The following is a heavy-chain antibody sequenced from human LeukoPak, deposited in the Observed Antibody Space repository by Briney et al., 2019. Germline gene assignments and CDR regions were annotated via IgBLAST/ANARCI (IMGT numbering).Heavy chain of an antibody. J-gene: IGHJ2*01. Sequence: GGSLRLSCAASGFTFSSYAMSWVRQAPGKGLEWVSAISGSGGSTYYADSVKGRSTISRDNSKNTLYLQMNSLRAEDTAVYYCAKDAPPDEYYDSSGYXYFDLXGRGTLVTVSX. D-gene: IGHD3-22*01. CDR1: GFTFSSYA. CDR2: ISGSGGST. V-gene: IGHV3-23*01. CDR3: AKDAPPDEYYDSSGYXYFDL.